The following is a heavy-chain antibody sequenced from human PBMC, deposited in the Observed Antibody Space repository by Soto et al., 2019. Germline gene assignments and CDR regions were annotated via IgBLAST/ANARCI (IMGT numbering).Heavy chain of an antibody. D-gene: IGHD3-10*01. J-gene: IGHJ4*02. CDR2: INAGNGNT. CDR3: ATGYYFDY. V-gene: IGHV1-3*01. Sequence: ASVKGSCKASGYTFTSYTMHWVPKAPGQRLEWKGWINAGNGNTKYSQKFQGRVTITRDTSASTAYMELRRLRSADTALYYRATGYYFDYWGRGT. CDR1: GYTFTSYT.